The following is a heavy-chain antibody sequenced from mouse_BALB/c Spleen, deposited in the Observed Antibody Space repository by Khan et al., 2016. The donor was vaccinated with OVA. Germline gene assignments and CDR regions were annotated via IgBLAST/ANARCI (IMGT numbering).Heavy chain of an antibody. J-gene: IGHJ3*01. CDR2: ISSGGSYT. Sequence: EVELVESGGDLVKPGGSLKLSCPASGFTFSTYGMSWVRQTPDKRLEWVATISSGGSYTYYPDNVKGRFTISRDNAKNTLYLQMSSLKSEDTAMYYCARLAYYYDSEGFAYWGQGTLVTVSA. D-gene: IGHD1-1*01. CDR3: ARLAYYYDSEGFAY. CDR1: GFTFSTYG. V-gene: IGHV5-6*01.